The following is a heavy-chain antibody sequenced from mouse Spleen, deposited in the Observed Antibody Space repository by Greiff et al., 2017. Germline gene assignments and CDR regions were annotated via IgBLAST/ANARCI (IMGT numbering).Heavy chain of an antibody. CDR3: ARFSLDY. Sequence: EVKLVESGGGLVKPGGSLKLSCAASGFTFSDYGMHWVRQAPEKGLEWVAYISSGSSTISYADTVKGRFTISRDNAKNTLFLQMTSLRSEATAMYYCARFSLDYWGQGTSVTVSS. CDR1: GFTFSDYG. V-gene: IGHV5-17*01. J-gene: IGHJ4*01. CDR2: ISSGSSTI.